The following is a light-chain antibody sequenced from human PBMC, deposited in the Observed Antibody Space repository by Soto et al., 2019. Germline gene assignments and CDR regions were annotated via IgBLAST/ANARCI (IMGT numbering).Light chain of an antibody. J-gene: IGLJ1*01. CDR2: YDD. V-gene: IGLV1-36*01. CDR1: SSNIGNHA. Sequence: QAVVTQPPSVSEAPRQRVSISCSGSSSNIGNHAVNWYQQLPGKAPKLLIYYDDLLPSGVSDRFSGSKSGASASLAISGLQSEDEADYYCAAWDDSLNGYVFGTGTKLTVL. CDR3: AAWDDSLNGYV.